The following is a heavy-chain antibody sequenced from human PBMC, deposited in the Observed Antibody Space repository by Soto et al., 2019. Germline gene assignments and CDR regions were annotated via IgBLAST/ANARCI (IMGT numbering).Heavy chain of an antibody. CDR1: GGTFSSYA. CDR2: IIPIFGTA. V-gene: IGHV1-69*06. J-gene: IGHJ6*02. Sequence: SVKVSCKASGGTFSSYAISWVRQAPGQGLEWMGGIIPIFGTANYAQKFQGRVTITADKSTSTAYMELSSLRSEDTAVYYCARSSFGDFWSGYYPLVYYYYGMDAWGQGTTVTVSS. D-gene: IGHD3-3*01. CDR3: ARSSFGDFWSGYYPLVYYYYGMDA.